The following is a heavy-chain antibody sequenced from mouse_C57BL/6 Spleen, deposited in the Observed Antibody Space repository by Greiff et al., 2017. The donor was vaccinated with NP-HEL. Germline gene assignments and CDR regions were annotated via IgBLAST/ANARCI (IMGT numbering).Heavy chain of an antibody. CDR3: AREGNYDYAGWYFDV. CDR1: GYTFTSYW. J-gene: IGHJ1*03. Sequence: QVQLQQPGAELVKPGASVKLSCKASGYTFTSYWMHWVKQRPGQGLEWIGMIHPNSGSTNYNEKFKSKATLTVDKSSSTAYMQRSSLTSEDSAVYYCAREGNYDYAGWYFDVWGTGTTVTVSS. CDR2: IHPNSGST. V-gene: IGHV1-64*01. D-gene: IGHD2-4*01.